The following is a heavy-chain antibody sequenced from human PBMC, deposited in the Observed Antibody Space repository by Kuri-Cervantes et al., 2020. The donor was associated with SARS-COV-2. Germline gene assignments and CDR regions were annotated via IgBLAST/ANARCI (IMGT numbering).Heavy chain of an antibody. Sequence: GGSLRLSCAASGFTFSSYSMNWVRQAPGKGLGWVSSISSSSSYIYYADSVKGRFTISRDNAKNSLYLQMDSLRAEDTAVYYCAKRDFGFDLWGQGTLVTVSS. CDR2: ISSSSSYI. V-gene: IGHV3-21*04. D-gene: IGHD3-3*01. CDR3: AKRDFGFDL. J-gene: IGHJ4*02. CDR1: GFTFSSYS.